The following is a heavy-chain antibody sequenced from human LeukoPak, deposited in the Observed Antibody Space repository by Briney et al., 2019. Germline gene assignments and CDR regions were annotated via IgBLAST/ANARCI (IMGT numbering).Heavy chain of an antibody. CDR3: ARDIHWAFDY. Sequence: GGSLRLSCGASGFTFNSYSMNWVRQAPGKGLEWVSYISSSTNRIYYADSVKGRFTISRDSARRSLFPQLNSLRDEDTAVYYCARDIHWAFDYWGQGTLVTVSS. V-gene: IGHV3-48*02. D-gene: IGHD7-27*01. CDR1: GFTFNSYS. CDR2: ISSSTNRI. J-gene: IGHJ4*02.